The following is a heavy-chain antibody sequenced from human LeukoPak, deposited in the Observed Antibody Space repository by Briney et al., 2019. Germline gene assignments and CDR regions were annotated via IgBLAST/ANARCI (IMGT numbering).Heavy chain of an antibody. V-gene: IGHV3-11*01. CDR2: ISSSGSTI. CDR1: GFAFSDYY. Sequence: TGGSLRLSCAASGFAFSDYYMSWIRQAPGKGLEWVSYISSSGSTIYYADSVKGRFTISRDNAKNSLCLQMNSLRAEDTAVYYCARGRYDFWSGYYSYWGQGTLVTVSS. CDR3: ARGRYDFWSGYYSY. D-gene: IGHD3-3*01. J-gene: IGHJ4*02.